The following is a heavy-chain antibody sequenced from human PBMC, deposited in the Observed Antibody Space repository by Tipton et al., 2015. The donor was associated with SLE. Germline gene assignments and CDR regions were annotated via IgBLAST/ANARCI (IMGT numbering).Heavy chain of an antibody. CDR2: IYYSGTT. V-gene: IGHV4-59*11. CDR1: GDSISGQY. D-gene: IGHD4-17*01. CDR3: AREQTVTTGGSNWFDP. Sequence: TLSLTCTVSGDSISGQYWSWIRQPPGKGLEWIGYIYYSGTTNYNPSLKRRVTISVDTSKNQFSLKLSSVTAADTAVYYCAREQTVTTGGSNWFDPWGQGTLVTVSS. J-gene: IGHJ5*02.